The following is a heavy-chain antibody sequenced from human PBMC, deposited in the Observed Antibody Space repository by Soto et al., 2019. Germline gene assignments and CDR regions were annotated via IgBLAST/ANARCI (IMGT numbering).Heavy chain of an antibody. D-gene: IGHD7-27*01. CDR1: GFTFSSYG. CDR3: ARVRTGVKGGNYYGMDV. Sequence: GGSLRLSCAASGFTFSSYGMHWVRQAPGKGLEWVAVIWYDGSNKYYADSVKGRFTISRDNSKNTLYLQMNSLRAEDTAVYYCARVRTGVKGGNYYGMDVWGQGTTVTVSS. J-gene: IGHJ6*02. CDR2: IWYDGSNK. V-gene: IGHV3-33*01.